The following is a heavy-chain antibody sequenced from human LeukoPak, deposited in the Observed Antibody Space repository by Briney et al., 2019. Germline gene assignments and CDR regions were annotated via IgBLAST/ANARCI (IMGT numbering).Heavy chain of an antibody. CDR2: ISDSGAM. V-gene: IGHV3-48*01. CDR3: ARDGGYRGYDADC. D-gene: IGHD5-12*01. Sequence: PGVSLRLSCAASGFTFSSYAMSWVRQAPGKGLEWVSYISDSGAMYYADSVRGRFTISRENAQNSLFLQMNSLRAEDTAVYYCARDGGYRGYDADCWGQRTLVTVSS. CDR1: GFTFSSYA. J-gene: IGHJ4*02.